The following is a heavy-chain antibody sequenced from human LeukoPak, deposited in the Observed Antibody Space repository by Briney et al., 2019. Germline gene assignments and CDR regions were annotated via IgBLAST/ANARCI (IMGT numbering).Heavy chain of an antibody. CDR2: ISWNSGSI. J-gene: IGHJ3*02. Sequence: PGRSLRLSCAASGFTFDDYAMHWVRQAPGKGLEWVSGISWNSGSIGYADSVKGRFTISRDNAKNSLYLQVNSLRAEDTALYYCAKQTPSTYAFDIWGQGTMVTVSS. CDR3: AKQTPSTYAFDI. V-gene: IGHV3-9*01. CDR1: GFTFDDYA.